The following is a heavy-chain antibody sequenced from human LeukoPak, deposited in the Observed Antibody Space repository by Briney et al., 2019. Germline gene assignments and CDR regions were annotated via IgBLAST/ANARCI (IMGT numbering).Heavy chain of an antibody. D-gene: IGHD1-26*01. CDR3: AREYFVGATRMSAFDI. J-gene: IGHJ3*02. V-gene: IGHV3-30-3*01. CDR1: GFTFSSYA. Sequence: GGSLRLSCAASGFTFSSYAMHWVRQAPGKGLEWVAVISYDGSNKYYADSVKGRFTISRDNSKNTLYLQMNSLRAEDTAVYYCAREYFVGATRMSAFDIWGQGTMVTVSS. CDR2: ISYDGSNK.